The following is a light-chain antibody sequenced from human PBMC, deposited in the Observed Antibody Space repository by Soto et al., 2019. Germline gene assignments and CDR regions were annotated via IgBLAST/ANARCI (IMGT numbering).Light chain of an antibody. J-gene: IGLJ2*01. CDR3: QAWDSSTASE. Sequence: SYELTQPPSVSVSPGQTASITCSGDKLGDKYACWYQQKPGQSPVLVIYQDSKRPSGIPERFSGSNSGNTATLTISGTQAMDEADYYCQAWDSSTASEFGGGTKVTVL. V-gene: IGLV3-1*01. CDR2: QDS. CDR1: KLGDKY.